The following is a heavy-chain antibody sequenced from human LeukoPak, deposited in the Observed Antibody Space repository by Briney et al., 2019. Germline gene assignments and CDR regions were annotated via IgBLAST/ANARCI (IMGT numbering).Heavy chain of an antibody. J-gene: IGHJ6*03. D-gene: IGHD5-12*01. CDR2: IKQDGSEK. CDR3: AKEGGYSGYDFKNYYYYYMDV. V-gene: IGHV3-7*03. CDR1: GFTFSSYW. Sequence: PGGSLRLSCAASGFTFSSYWMSWVRQAPGKGLERVANIKQDGSEKYYVDSVKGRFTISRDNAKNSLYLQMNSLRAEDTALYYCAKEGGYSGYDFKNYYYYYMDVWGKGTTVTISS.